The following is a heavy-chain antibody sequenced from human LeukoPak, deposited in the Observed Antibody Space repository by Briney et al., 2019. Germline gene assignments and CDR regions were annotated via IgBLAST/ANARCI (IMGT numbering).Heavy chain of an antibody. V-gene: IGHV4-4*02. D-gene: IGHD6-13*01. Sequence: SSETLSLTCAVSGGSISSSSWWSWVRQPPGKGLEWIGEIYHSGSTNYNPSLKSRVTISVDKSKNQFSLKLSSVTAADTAVYYCARGIAAAGKRYFDYWGQGTLVTVSS. CDR1: GGSISSSSW. CDR2: IYHSGST. J-gene: IGHJ4*02. CDR3: ARGIAAAGKRYFDY.